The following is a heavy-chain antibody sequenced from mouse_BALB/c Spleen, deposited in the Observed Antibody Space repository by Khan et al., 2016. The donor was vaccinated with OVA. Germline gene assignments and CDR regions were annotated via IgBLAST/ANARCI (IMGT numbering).Heavy chain of an antibody. J-gene: IGHJ3*01. Sequence: VQLQQSGAELMKPGASVKISCKATGYTFSSYWIEWVKQRPGHGLEWIGEILPGSGRNNYNEKFKGKATFTADTSSNTAYMQLNNLTPDDSAVYYCARGNYYGSSSWFGYGGQGTLVTVSA. CDR3: ARGNYYGSSSWFGY. CDR1: GYTFSSYW. D-gene: IGHD1-1*01. CDR2: ILPGSGRN. V-gene: IGHV1-9*01.